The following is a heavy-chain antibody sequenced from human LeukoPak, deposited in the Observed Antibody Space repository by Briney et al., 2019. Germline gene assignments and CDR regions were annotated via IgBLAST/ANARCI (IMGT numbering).Heavy chain of an antibody. CDR2: IYYSGST. Sequence: PSETLSLTCTVSGGSISRYYWSWIRQPPGKRPEWIGYIYYSGSTNYNPSLKSRVTISVDTSKNQFSREVRSAPVAETTMYYCARVTRDTSFDMAGQVSMVTVSS. CDR3: ARVTRDTSFDM. D-gene: IGHD7-27*01. J-gene: IGHJ3*02. CDR1: GGSISRYY. V-gene: IGHV4-59*01.